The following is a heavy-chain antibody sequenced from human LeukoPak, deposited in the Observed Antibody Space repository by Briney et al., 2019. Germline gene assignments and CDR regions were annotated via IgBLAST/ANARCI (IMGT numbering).Heavy chain of an antibody. CDR2: FDPEDGET. CDR3: AGRSTVTTPTYYYYGMDV. CDR1: GYTLTELS. J-gene: IGHJ6*02. D-gene: IGHD4-17*01. Sequence: ASVKVSCKVSGYTLTELSMHWVRQAPGKGLEWMGGFDPEDGETIYAQKFQGRVTMTEDTSTDTAYMELSSLRSEDTAVYYCAGRSTVTTPTYYYYGMDVWGQGTTVTVSS. V-gene: IGHV1-24*01.